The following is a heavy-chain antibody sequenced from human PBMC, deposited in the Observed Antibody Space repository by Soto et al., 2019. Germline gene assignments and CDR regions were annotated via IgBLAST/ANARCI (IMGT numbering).Heavy chain of an antibody. D-gene: IGHD6-6*01. CDR2: INPNSGGT. V-gene: IGHV1-2*02. CDR3: ARDTYSSSSHYYYGMDV. J-gene: IGHJ6*02. CDR1: GYTFTGYY. Sequence: ASVKVSFKASGYTFTGYYMHWVRQAPGQGLEWMGWINPNSGGTNYAQKFQGRVTMTRDTSISTAYMELSRLRSDDTAVYYCARDTYSSSSHYYYGMDVWGQGTTVTVSS.